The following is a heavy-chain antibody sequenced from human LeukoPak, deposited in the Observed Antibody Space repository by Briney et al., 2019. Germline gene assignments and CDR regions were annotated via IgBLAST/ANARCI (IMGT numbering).Heavy chain of an antibody. V-gene: IGHV3-7*01. D-gene: IGHD1-26*01. J-gene: IGHJ4*02. CDR3: ARNLGSQQFDY. CDR1: GFTFNSYW. CDR2: INRDGSVR. Sequence: PGGSLRLSCAASGFTFNSYWIDWVRQAPGKGLEWVANINRDGSVRNFLDSVKGRFTISRDNTKNSLSLEISSLRAEDTAVYYCARNLGSQQFDYWGQGTLVTVSS.